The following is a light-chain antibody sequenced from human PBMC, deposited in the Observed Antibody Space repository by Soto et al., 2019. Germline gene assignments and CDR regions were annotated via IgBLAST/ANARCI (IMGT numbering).Light chain of an antibody. CDR1: QSVGSSY. Sequence: EVVLTQSPGTLSLSPGSRATLSCMASQSVGSSYIAWYQQKPGQAPRLLIYGASRRATGIPDRFSGSGSGTDFTLTISGLEPEDFAVYYCQQFGSSLYTFGQGTKVDI. J-gene: IGKJ2*01. V-gene: IGKV3-20*01. CDR3: QQFGSSLYT. CDR2: GAS.